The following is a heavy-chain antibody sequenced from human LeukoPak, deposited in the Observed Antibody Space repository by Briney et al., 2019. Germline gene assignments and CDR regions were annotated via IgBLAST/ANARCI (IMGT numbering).Heavy chain of an antibody. Sequence: ASVKVSCKASGYTFTSYDINWVRQATGQGLEWMGWMNPNSGNTGYAQKFQGRVTITRNTSISTAYMELSSLRSEDTAVYYCARAGYYDFWSGYSTYNWFDPWGQGTLVTVSS. V-gene: IGHV1-8*03. J-gene: IGHJ5*02. CDR1: GYTFTSYD. CDR3: ARAGYYDFWSGYSTYNWFDP. CDR2: MNPNSGNT. D-gene: IGHD3-3*01.